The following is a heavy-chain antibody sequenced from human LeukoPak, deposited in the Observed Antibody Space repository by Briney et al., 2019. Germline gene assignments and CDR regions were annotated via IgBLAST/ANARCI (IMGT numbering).Heavy chain of an antibody. V-gene: IGHV4-59*01. CDR2: IYYSGST. CDR1: GGSISSYY. CDR3: ARVWGEGYCSSTSCYGPYYYYYYMDV. D-gene: IGHD2-2*01. Sequence: PSETLSLTCTVSGGSISSYYWSWIRQPPGKGLEWIGYIYYSGSTNYNPSLRSRITISVDTSKNQFSLKLSSVTAADTAVYYCARVWGEGYCSSTSCYGPYYYYYYMDVWGKGTTVTISS. J-gene: IGHJ6*03.